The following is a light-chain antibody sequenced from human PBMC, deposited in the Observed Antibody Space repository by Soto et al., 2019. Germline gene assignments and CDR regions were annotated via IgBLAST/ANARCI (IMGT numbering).Light chain of an antibody. CDR1: QDITNY. V-gene: IGKV1-33*01. J-gene: IGKJ4*01. CDR2: DAS. Sequence: DIQMTQSPSSLSASVGDRVSITCQASQDITNYLSWYQQKPGKAPKLLIYDASNLEVGVPSRFSGRGSGTDFTLTISSLQPEDIATYFYQQSYDLPLTFGGGTKVEVK. CDR3: QQSYDLPLT.